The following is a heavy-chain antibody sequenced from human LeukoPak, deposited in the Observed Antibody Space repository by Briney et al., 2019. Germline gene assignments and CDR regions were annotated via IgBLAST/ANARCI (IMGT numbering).Heavy chain of an antibody. CDR1: GFTFSSYA. J-gene: IGHJ4*02. V-gene: IGHV3-23*01. Sequence: GGSLKLSCAASGFTFSSYAMSCVRQAPGKGLEWVSAISGSGGSTYYADSVKGRFTISRDNSKNTLYLQMNSLRAEDMAVYYCANWEEWLRFFDYWGQGTLVTVSS. D-gene: IGHD5-12*01. CDR3: ANWEEWLRFFDY. CDR2: ISGSGGST.